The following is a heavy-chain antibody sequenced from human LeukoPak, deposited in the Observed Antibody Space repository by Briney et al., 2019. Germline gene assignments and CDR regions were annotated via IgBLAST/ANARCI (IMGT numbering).Heavy chain of an antibody. V-gene: IGHV3-13*01. CDR2: IGTAGDT. J-gene: IGHJ4*02. CDR1: GFTFSSYD. Sequence: PGGSLRLFSAASGFTFSSYDMHWVRQATGKGLEWVSAIGTAGDTYYPGSVKGRFTISRENAKNSLYLQMNSLRAGDTAVYYCARGGEQLVSSDPGSFDYWGQGTLVTVSS. D-gene: IGHD6-6*01. CDR3: ARGGEQLVSSDPGSFDY.